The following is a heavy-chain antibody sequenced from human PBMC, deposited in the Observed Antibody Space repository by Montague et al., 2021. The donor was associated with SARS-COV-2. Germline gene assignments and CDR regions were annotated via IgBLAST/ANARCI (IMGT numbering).Heavy chain of an antibody. CDR3: VGAPNEHYFDY. D-gene: IGHD3-16*01. V-gene: IGHV4-34*01. Sequence: SETLSLTCDVYGGSFSRYFWSWIRQPPGRGPELIGHISPTGSTRYNPSLDSRVTISLDTSKSRLSLELTSVTVADTSIYFCVGAPNEHYFDYWGQGTPVSASS. J-gene: IGHJ4*02. CDR2: ISPTGST. CDR1: GGSFSRYF.